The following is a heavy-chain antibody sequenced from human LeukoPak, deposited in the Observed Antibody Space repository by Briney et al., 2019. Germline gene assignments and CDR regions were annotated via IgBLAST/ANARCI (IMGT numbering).Heavy chain of an antibody. V-gene: IGHV3-48*03. CDR2: ISTTAATI. J-gene: IGHJ4*02. CDR1: GFTLSTHA. CDR3: VKEKLEARNHVLDY. D-gene: IGHD1-14*01. Sequence: GGSLRLSCAASGFTLSTHAMNWVRQAPGKGLEWVAYISTTAATIYYADSVKGRFTISRDTAKNSLYLQMNTLRVEDTAVYYCVKEKLEARNHVLDYWGQGSRVTVSA.